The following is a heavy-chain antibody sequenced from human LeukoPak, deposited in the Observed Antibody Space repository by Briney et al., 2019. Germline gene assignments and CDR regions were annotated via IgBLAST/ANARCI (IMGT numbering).Heavy chain of an antibody. CDR2: IRYDGSNK. Sequence: PGGSLRLSCAASGFTFSSYGMHWVRQAPGKGLEWVAFIRYDGSNKYYADSVKGRFTISRDNSKNTLYLQMNSLRAEDTAVYYCAKGLLTDWTFDYWGQGTLVTVSS. J-gene: IGHJ4*02. CDR3: AKGLLTDWTFDY. CDR1: GFTFSSYG. D-gene: IGHD4/OR15-4a*01. V-gene: IGHV3-30*02.